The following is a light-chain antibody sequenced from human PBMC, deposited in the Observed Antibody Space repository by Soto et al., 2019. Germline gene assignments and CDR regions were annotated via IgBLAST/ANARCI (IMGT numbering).Light chain of an antibody. V-gene: IGKV3-11*01. CDR3: QQRSNWPMST. CDR2: DAS. CDR1: QGVGSS. J-gene: IGKJ5*01. Sequence: EIVLTQSPATLSLSPGERATLSCRASQGVGSSLAWYQQKPGQAPRLLIYDASNRATGIPARFSGSGSGTDFTLTISSLEPEDFAVYYCQQRSNWPMSTFRQGTRLEIK.